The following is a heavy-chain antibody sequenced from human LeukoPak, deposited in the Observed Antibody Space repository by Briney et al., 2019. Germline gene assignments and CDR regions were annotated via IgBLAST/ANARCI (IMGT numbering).Heavy chain of an antibody. CDR1: GFTFSSYW. CDR2: IKQDGSEK. J-gene: IGHJ4*02. V-gene: IGHV3-7*01. Sequence: GSLRLSCAASGFTFSSYWMSWVRQAPGKGLEWVANIKQDGSEKYYVDSVKGRFTISRDNAKNSLYLQMNSLRAEDTAVYYCARSRGTTSWYYYDSSGYYLDYWGQGTLVTVSS. D-gene: IGHD3-22*01. CDR3: ARSRGTTSWYYYDSSGYYLDY.